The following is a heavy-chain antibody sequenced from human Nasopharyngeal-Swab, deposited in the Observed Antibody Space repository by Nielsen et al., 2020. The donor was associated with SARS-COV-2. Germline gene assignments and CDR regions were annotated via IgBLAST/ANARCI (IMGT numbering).Heavy chain of an antibody. Sequence: RQAPGKGLEWIGSIYYSGSTYYNPSLKSRVTISVDTSKNQFSLKLSSVTAADTAVYYYARRVARAPRHEGDYYYGMDVWGQGTTVTV. CDR2: IYYSGST. CDR3: ARRVARAPRHEGDYYYGMDV. V-gene: IGHV4-39*01. J-gene: IGHJ6*02. D-gene: IGHD3-16*01.